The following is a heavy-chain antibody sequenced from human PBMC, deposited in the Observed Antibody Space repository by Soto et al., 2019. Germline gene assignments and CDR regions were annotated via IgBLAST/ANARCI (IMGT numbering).Heavy chain of an antibody. CDR2: IYYSGST. CDR3: ARMRWLQPDYYYYGMDV. D-gene: IGHD5-12*01. CDR1: GGSVSSGSYY. Sequence: SETLSLTCTVSGGSVSSGSYYWSWIRQPPGKGLEWIGYIYYSGSTNYNPSLKSRVTISVDTSKNHFSLKLSPVTAADTAVYYCARMRWLQPDYYYYGMDVWGQGTTVTVSS. V-gene: IGHV4-61*03. J-gene: IGHJ6*02.